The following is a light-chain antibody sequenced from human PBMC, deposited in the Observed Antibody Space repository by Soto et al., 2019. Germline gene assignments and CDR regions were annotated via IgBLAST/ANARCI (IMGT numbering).Light chain of an antibody. Sequence: EIVLTQSPGTLSLSPGDRATLSCRASQSVSSSYLAWYQQKPGQAPRLLIYGASNRATGIPDRFSGSGSGTDFTLTISRLEPEDFAVYYCQQYGRSLWTFGQGTKVEIK. CDR1: QSVSSSY. V-gene: IGKV3-20*01. CDR3: QQYGRSLWT. CDR2: GAS. J-gene: IGKJ1*01.